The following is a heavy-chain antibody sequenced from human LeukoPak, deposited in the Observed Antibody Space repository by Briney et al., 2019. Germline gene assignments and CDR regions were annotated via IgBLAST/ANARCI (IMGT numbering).Heavy chain of an antibody. CDR1: GYTFTGYY. CDR3: ARVKSIAVAGRLLNYYFDY. CDR2: INPNSGGT. V-gene: IGHV1-2*02. Sequence: ASVKVSCKASGYTFTGYYMHWVRQAPGQGLEWMGWINPNSGGTNYAQKFQGRVTMTRDTSISTACMELSRLRSDDAAVYYCARVKSIAVAGRLLNYYFDYWGQGTLVTVSS. D-gene: IGHD6-19*01. J-gene: IGHJ4*02.